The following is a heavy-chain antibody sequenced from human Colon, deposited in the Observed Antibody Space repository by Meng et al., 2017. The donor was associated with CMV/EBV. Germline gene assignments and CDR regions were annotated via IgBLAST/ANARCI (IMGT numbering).Heavy chain of an antibody. J-gene: IGHJ3*02. V-gene: IGHV3-23*01. CDR1: GFTFSSYA. CDR2: ISGSGGST. CDR3: AKGTRRITMIVVVTTAFDI. Sequence: GGSLRLSCAASGFTFSSYAMSWVRQAPGKGLEWVSAISGSGGSTYYADSVKGRFTISRDNSKSTLYLQMNSLRAEDTAVYYCAKGTRRITMIVVVTTAFDIWGQGTMVTVSS. D-gene: IGHD3-22*01.